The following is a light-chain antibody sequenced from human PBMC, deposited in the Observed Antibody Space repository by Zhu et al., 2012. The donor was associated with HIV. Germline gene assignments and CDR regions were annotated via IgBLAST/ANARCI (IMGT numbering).Light chain of an antibody. CDR1: QSVYKW. V-gene: IGKV1-5*03. J-gene: IGKJ2*01. Sequence: DIQMTQSPSTLSASVGDRVTITCRASQSVYKWLAWYQQKPEKAPKLLIYEASSLETGVPSRFSGSGSETEFTLTISSLQPDDFASYSCQQYYTPSHTFGQGTKLQIK. CDR2: EAS. CDR3: QQYYTPSHT.